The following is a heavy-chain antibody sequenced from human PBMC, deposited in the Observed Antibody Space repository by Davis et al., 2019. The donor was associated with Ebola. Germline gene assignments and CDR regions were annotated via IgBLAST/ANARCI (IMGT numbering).Heavy chain of an antibody. CDR2: MNPNSGNT. Sequence: ASVQVSCKASGYTFTSYDINWVRQATGQGLEWMGWMNPNSGNTGYAQKFQGRVTMTRNTSISTAYMELSSLRSEDTAVYYCARGGIAAQTAHYYYGMDVWGQGTTVTVSS. V-gene: IGHV1-8*01. J-gene: IGHJ6*02. D-gene: IGHD6-6*01. CDR3: ARGGIAAQTAHYYYGMDV. CDR1: GYTFTSYD.